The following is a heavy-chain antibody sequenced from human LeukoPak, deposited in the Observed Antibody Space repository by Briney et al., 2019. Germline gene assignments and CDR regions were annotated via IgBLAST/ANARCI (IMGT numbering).Heavy chain of an antibody. V-gene: IGHV3-23*01. J-gene: IGHJ4*02. CDR3: AKDPNSGSYYFYFGY. CDR2: ISGSGGST. D-gene: IGHD1-26*01. CDR1: GFTFSSYA. Sequence: GGSLRLSCAASGFTFSSYAMSWVRQAPGEGLEWVSAISGSGGSTYYAGSVKGRFTISRDNSKNTLYLQMNSLRAEDTAVYYCAKDPNSGSYYFYFGYWGQGTLVTVSS.